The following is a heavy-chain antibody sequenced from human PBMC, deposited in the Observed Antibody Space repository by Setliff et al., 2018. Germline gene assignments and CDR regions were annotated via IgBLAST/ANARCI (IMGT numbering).Heavy chain of an antibody. D-gene: IGHD3-10*01. CDR1: SGSIINYY. V-gene: IGHV3-11*04. Sequence: LSLTCTVSSGSIINYYWSWVRQAPGKGLEWLSKVSGSGITIFYADSVRGRFTISRDNAKNSLYLQMNSLRAEDSAVYYCARDGVFYAMDFWGQGTTVTVSS. CDR3: ARDGVFYAMDF. J-gene: IGHJ6*02. CDR2: VSGSGITI.